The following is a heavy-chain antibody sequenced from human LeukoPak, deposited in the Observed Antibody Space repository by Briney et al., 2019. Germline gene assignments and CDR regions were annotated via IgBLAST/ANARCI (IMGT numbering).Heavy chain of an antibody. J-gene: IGHJ4*02. V-gene: IGHV1-2*02. CDR1: GYTFTDHH. Sequence: VASVKVSCKTSGYTFTDHHMHWVRQAPGQGLEWMGRVDPKSGGTIYAQNFQGRVAMTSDTSTSTASMEVSSLKSDDTAVYYCATETWYFASWGQGTLVTVSS. D-gene: IGHD1-14*01. CDR3: ATETWYFAS. CDR2: VDPKSGGT.